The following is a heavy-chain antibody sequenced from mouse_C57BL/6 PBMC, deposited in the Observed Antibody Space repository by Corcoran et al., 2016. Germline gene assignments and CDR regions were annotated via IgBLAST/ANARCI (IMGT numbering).Heavy chain of an antibody. V-gene: IGHV1-9*01. CDR1: GYTFTGYW. J-gene: IGHJ4*01. CDR3: ARGPSSYYYGSRAMDY. CDR2: ILPGSGST. D-gene: IGHD1-1*01. Sequence: QVQLQQSGAELMKPGASVKLSCKATGYTFTGYWIEWVKQRPGHGLEWIGEILPGSGSTNYNEKFKGKATFTADTSSNTAYMQLSSLTTEDSAIYYCARGPSSYYYGSRAMDYWGQGTSVTVSS.